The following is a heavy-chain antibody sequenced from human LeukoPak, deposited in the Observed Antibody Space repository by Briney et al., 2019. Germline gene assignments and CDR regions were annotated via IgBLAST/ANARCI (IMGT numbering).Heavy chain of an antibody. Sequence: QAGGSLRLSCEVSGFTFSSYAMSWVRQAPGSGLEWVSAVTGSGGSTYFADSVRGRFTISRDNSKNTLYLQMNSLRAEDTAVYYCAKGLNSGNHPYFDHWGQGTLVTVSS. CDR2: VTGSGGST. V-gene: IGHV3-23*01. D-gene: IGHD1-26*01. J-gene: IGHJ4*02. CDR3: AKGLNSGNHPYFDH. CDR1: GFTFSSYA.